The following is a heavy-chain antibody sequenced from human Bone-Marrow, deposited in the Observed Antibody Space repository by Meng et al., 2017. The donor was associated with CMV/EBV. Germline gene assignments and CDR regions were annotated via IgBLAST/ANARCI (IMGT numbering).Heavy chain of an antibody. CDR2: ISWDGGST. J-gene: IGHJ5*02. D-gene: IGHD3-22*01. Sequence: GGSLRLSCAASGFTFDDYAMHWVRQAPGKGLEWVSLISWDGGSTYYADSVKGRFTISRDNSKNSLYLQMNSLRAEDTALYYCAKGDSGGYLGADPWGQGTLVTVSS. CDR1: GFTFDDYA. V-gene: IGHV3-43D*03. CDR3: AKGDSGGYLGADP.